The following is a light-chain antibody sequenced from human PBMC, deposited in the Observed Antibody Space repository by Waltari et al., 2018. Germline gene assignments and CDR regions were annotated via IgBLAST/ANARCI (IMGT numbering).Light chain of an antibody. CDR1: QSISFW. CDR2: KAS. Sequence: DIQMTQSPSTLSASVGDRVTITCRASQSISFWLAWYQQKPGKAPKLLLYKASSLESGVPSRFSGSGSGTEFTLTISSLQPDDFATYYCQQYNSYRTFGQGTKVEIK. J-gene: IGKJ1*01. CDR3: QQYNSYRT. V-gene: IGKV1-5*03.